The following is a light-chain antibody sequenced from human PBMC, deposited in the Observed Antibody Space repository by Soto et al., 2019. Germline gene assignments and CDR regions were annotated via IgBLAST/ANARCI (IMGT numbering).Light chain of an antibody. CDR1: QSVSSN. CDR3: QQYNNWPLT. V-gene: IGKV3-15*01. J-gene: IGKJ4*01. CDR2: GSS. Sequence: EIMMTQSPATLSVFPGERATLSCRASQSVSSNLAWYQQKPGQAPRLLISGSSTRATGTPARFSGSGSGTEFTLTISSLQSEDFAVYYCQQYNNWPLTFGGGTKVEIK.